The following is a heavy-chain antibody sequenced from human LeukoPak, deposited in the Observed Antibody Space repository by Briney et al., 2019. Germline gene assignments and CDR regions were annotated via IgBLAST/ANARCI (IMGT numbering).Heavy chain of an antibody. J-gene: IGHJ3*02. CDR2: ISWNSGSI. Sequence: GGSLRLSCAASGFTFDDYAMHWVRQAPGKGLEWVSGISWNSGSIGYADSVKGRFTISRDNAKNSLYLQMNSLRAEDTALYYCAKDMSMGAFDIWGQGAMVTVSS. CDR3: AKDMSMGAFDI. D-gene: IGHD2/OR15-2a*01. V-gene: IGHV3-9*01. CDR1: GFTFDDYA.